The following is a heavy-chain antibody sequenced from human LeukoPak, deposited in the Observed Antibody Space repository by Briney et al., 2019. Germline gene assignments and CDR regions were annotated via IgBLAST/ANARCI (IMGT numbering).Heavy chain of an antibody. CDR1: GFTFKNYV. Sequence: GGSLRLSCVASGFTFKNYVMNWVRQAPGKGLEWLATIYGSGVSISYADSVKGRFTISRDISNNTLYLQMNSLRAEDTAMYYCAKDLGWELPAEAYWGQGILVTVSS. V-gene: IGHV3-23*01. D-gene: IGHD1-26*01. CDR2: IYGSGVSI. J-gene: IGHJ4*02. CDR3: AKDLGWELPAEAY.